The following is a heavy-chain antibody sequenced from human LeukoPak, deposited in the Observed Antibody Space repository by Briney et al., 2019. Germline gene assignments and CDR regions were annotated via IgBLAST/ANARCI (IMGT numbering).Heavy chain of an antibody. Sequence: PGGSLRLSCAASGFTFGSYGMHWVRQAPGKGLEWVAVISYDGSNKYYADSVKGRFTISRDNSKDTLYLQMNSLRAEDTAVYYCAKDRRSSGWFLDVWGQGTTVTVSS. D-gene: IGHD6-19*01. CDR2: ISYDGSNK. CDR1: GFTFGSYG. CDR3: AKDRRSSGWFLDV. J-gene: IGHJ6*02. V-gene: IGHV3-30*18.